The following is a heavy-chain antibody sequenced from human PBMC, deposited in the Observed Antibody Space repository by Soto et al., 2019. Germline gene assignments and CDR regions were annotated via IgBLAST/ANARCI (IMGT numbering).Heavy chain of an antibody. D-gene: IGHD3-9*01. CDR3: ASASAHYDSLSFFNY. J-gene: IGHJ4*02. Sequence: QVQLVQSGAEVKKPGSSVKVSCKASGGTFSSYAISWVRQAPGQGLEWMGGIIPIFGTANYAQKFQGRVTITADESTSTAYMELSSLRSEDTAVSSCASASAHYDSLSFFNYWGQGTLVTVSS. CDR2: IIPIFGTA. CDR1: GGTFSSYA. V-gene: IGHV1-69*01.